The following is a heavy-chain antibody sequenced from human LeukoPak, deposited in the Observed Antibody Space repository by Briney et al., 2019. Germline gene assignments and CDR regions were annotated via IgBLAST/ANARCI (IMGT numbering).Heavy chain of an antibody. J-gene: IGHJ4*02. Sequence: PGGSLRLSCGASGFAFSSYGMHWVRQAPGKGLEGVAFIRYDGSNKYYADSVKGRFTISRDNSKNTLYLQMNSLRAEDTAVYYCAKDATDYGGLFDYWGQGTLVTVSS. CDR3: AKDATDYGGLFDY. CDR1: GFAFSSYG. CDR2: IRYDGSNK. D-gene: IGHD4-23*01. V-gene: IGHV3-30*02.